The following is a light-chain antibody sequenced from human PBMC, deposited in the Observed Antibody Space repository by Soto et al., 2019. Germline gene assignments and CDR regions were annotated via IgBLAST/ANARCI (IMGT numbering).Light chain of an antibody. CDR3: QQRSSWPPIT. Sequence: EIVMTQSPATLSVSPGERATLSCRASQSVSNSLAWYQQKPGQAPRLLIYDASNRATGIPARFSGSGSGTDFTLTISSLEPEDLAVYYCQQRSSWPPITFGQGTRLEIK. CDR2: DAS. CDR1: QSVSNS. V-gene: IGKV3-11*01. J-gene: IGKJ5*01.